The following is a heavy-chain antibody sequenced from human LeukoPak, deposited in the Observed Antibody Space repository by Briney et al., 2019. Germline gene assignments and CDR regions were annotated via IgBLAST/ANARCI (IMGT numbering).Heavy chain of an antibody. CDR2: INGDGSDT. CDR3: VRGGWFKWNVGFDY. CDR1: GFTVSSNY. V-gene: IGHV3-74*01. Sequence: GGSLRLSCAASGFTVSSNYMSWVRQGPGKGLEWVSCINGDGSDTNYVDSVKGRFTISRDNAKDTLYLQMNSLRAEDTAVYYCVRGGWFKWNVGFDYWGQGTLVTVSS. D-gene: IGHD1-1*01. J-gene: IGHJ4*02.